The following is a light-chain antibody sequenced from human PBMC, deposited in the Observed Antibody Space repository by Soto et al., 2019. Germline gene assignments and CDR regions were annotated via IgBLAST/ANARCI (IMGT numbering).Light chain of an antibody. Sequence: QSALTQPASVSGSPGQSITISCTGTSSDVGGYNHVSWYQQHPGKAPKLIIYEVRNRPSGVSNRLSGSKSGNTASLTISGLQADDEADYYCCSYAGSSTGVFGGGTKVTVL. CDR1: SSDVGGYNH. J-gene: IGLJ3*02. CDR3: CSYAGSSTGV. CDR2: EVR. V-gene: IGLV2-14*01.